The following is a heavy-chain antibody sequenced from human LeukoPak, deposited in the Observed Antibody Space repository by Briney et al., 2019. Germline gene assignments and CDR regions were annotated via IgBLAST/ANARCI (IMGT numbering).Heavy chain of an antibody. J-gene: IGHJ4*02. CDR3: ASEQPYGDYFDY. Sequence: GGSLRLSCAASGFTFSSYAMHWVRQAPGKGLEWVAVISYDGSNKYYADSVKGRFTISRDNSKNTLYLQMNSLRAEDTAVYYCASEQPYGDYFDYWGQGTLVTVSS. CDR1: GFTFSSYA. CDR2: ISYDGSNK. D-gene: IGHD4-17*01. V-gene: IGHV3-30-3*01.